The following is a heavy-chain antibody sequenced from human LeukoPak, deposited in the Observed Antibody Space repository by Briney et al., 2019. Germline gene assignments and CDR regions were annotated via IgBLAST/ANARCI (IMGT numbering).Heavy chain of an antibody. CDR1: GFSFSSHG. CDR2: IKQDGSEK. V-gene: IGHV3-7*03. Sequence: PGGSLRLSCAASGFSFSSHGMHWVRQAPGKGLEWVANIKQDGSEKYYVDSVKGRFTISRDNAKNSLYLQMNSLRAEDTAVYYCARYSGSYEVNYYYYYGMDVWGQGTTVTVSS. CDR3: ARYSGSYEVNYYYYYGMDV. J-gene: IGHJ6*02. D-gene: IGHD1-26*01.